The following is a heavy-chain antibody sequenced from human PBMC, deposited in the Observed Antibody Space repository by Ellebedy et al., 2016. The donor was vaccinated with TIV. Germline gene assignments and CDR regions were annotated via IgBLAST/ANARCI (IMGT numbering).Heavy chain of an antibody. D-gene: IGHD4-23*01. CDR2: VSRFGGGE. J-gene: IGHJ6*02. Sequence: GGSLRLSXVGSGFTFDNYAIHWLRQAPGKGLQWVATVSRFGGGEYFADSVNGRFTMSRDNPRNTLYLQMTRLRAEDTARYYCAKDLTGGNSPYYYYGMDVWGQGTTVTVSS. V-gene: IGHV3-23*01. CDR1: GFTFDNYA. CDR3: AKDLTGGNSPYYYYGMDV.